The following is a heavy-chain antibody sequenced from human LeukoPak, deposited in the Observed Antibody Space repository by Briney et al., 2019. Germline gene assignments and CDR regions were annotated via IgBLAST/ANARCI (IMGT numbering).Heavy chain of an antibody. Sequence: PSETLSLTCTVSGGSISSSSYYWGWIRQPPGKGLEWIGSIYYSGSTNYNPSLKSRVTISVDTSKNQFSLKLSSVTAADTAVYYCARGQVRCSSTSCYVPRAFDYWGQGTLVTVSS. CDR1: GGSISSSSYY. CDR2: IYYSGST. V-gene: IGHV4-39*07. D-gene: IGHD2-2*01. CDR3: ARGQVRCSSTSCYVPRAFDY. J-gene: IGHJ4*02.